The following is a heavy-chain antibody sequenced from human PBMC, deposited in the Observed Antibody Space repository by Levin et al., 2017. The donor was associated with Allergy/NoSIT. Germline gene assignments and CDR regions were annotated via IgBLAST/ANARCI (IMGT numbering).Heavy chain of an antibody. CDR3: LEAARPPYY. CDR1: GGTFSSYT. Sequence: KISCKASGGTFSSYTITWVRQAPGQGLEWVGRIIPFLGLANYAQKFQGRVTITADKSTSTAYMQLSSLRSEDTAVYYCLEAARPPYYCGQGYLVAVAS. V-gene: IGHV1-69*02. J-gene: IGHJ4*02. CDR2: IIPFLGLA. D-gene: IGHD5-24*01.